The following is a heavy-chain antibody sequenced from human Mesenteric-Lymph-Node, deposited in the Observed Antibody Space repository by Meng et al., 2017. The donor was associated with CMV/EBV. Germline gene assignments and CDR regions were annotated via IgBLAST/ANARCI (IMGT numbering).Heavy chain of an antibody. CDR1: GGSINSCIYY. CDR2: VDYSGNP. J-gene: IGHJ6*01. Sequence: SETLSLTCTVSGGSINSCIYYWGWIRQCPGKGLEGIGSVDYSGNPHYNPSLKSRVTISTDMSQTQFSLKITSVTAADTAVYYCARITGDCGGGSCYEDEYRYKYYGMDVWGQGATVTVSS. D-gene: IGHD2-15*01. V-gene: IGHV4-39*07. CDR3: ARITGDCGGGSCYEDEYRYKYYGMDV.